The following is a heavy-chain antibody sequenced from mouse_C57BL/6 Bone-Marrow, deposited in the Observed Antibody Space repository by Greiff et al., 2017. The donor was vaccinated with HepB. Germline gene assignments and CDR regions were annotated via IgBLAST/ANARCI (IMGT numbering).Heavy chain of an antibody. J-gene: IGHJ4*01. CDR1: GYTFTDYY. CDR3: ARGQLGYYAMDY. D-gene: IGHD3-2*01. Sequence: EVQGVESGPVLVKPGASVKMSCKASGYTFTDYYMNWVKQSHGKSLEWIGVINPYNGGTSYNQKFKGKATLTVDKSSSTAYMELNSLTSEDSAVYYCARGQLGYYAMDYWGQGTSVIVSS. CDR2: INPYNGGT. V-gene: IGHV1-19*01.